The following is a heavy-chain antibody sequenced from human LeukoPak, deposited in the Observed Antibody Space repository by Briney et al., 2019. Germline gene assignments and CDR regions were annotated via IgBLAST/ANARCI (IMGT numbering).Heavy chain of an antibody. CDR2: IGTAGDT. V-gene: IGHV3-13*01. CDR3: ARGSDYYDSSGYSVGMDV. J-gene: IGHJ6*02. Sequence: GGSLRLSCAASGFTFSSYDMHWVRQATGKGLEWVSAIGTAGDTYYPGSVKGRFTISRENAKNSLYLQMNSLRAGDTAVYYCARGSDYYDSSGYSVGMDVWGQGTTVTVSS. D-gene: IGHD3-22*01. CDR1: GFTFSSYD.